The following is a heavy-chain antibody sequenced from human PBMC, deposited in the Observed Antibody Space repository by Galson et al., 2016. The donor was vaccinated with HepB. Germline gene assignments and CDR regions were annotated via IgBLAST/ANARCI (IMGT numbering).Heavy chain of an antibody. D-gene: IGHD2-21*01. J-gene: IGHJ6*02. CDR3: ARETRGDTMSKVMDV. CDR2: INPRSGST. CDR1: EYTFSNYD. Sequence: SVKVSCKASEYTFSNYDINWVRQATGQGPEYMGWINPRSGSTGYAQKFQDRVTMTRNTAITTAYMELSSLTSEDTAVYYCARETRGDTMSKVMDVWGQGTTVTVS. V-gene: IGHV1-8*01.